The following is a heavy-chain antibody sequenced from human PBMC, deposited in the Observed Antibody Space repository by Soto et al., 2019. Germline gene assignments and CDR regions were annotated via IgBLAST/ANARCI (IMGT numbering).Heavy chain of an antibody. Sequence: EVQLVESGGGLVQPGGSLRLSCAASGFTFSSYWISWVRQAPGKGLEWVANIKQDGSEKYYVDSVKGRFTISRDNAKNSLYLQMNSLRAEDTAVYYCARDPDCSSTSCYKPYFDYWGQGTLVTVSS. CDR3: ARDPDCSSTSCYKPYFDY. J-gene: IGHJ4*02. D-gene: IGHD2-2*02. CDR2: IKQDGSEK. CDR1: GFTFSSYW. V-gene: IGHV3-7*01.